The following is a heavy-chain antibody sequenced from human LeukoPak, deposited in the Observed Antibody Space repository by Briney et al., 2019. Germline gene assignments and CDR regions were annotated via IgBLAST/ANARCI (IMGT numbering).Heavy chain of an antibody. CDR3: AKEATYYDILTGGIFVDY. CDR2: ISSSGSTI. V-gene: IGHV3-11*04. D-gene: IGHD3-9*01. Sequence: PGGSLRLSCAASGFTFSDYYMSWIRQAPGKGLEWVSYISSSGSTIYYADSVKGRFTISRDSSKNTLYLQMNSLRAEDTAVYYCAKEATYYDILTGGIFVDYWGQGTLVTVSS. CDR1: GFTFSDYY. J-gene: IGHJ4*02.